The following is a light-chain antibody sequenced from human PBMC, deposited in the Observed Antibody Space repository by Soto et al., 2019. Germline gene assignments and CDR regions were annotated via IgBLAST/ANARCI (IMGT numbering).Light chain of an antibody. CDR3: QQYNNWPRT. CDR1: QSVSSN. Sequence: EILMTQSPATLSVSPGGRATLSCMASQSVSSNLAWYQQKPGQAPRLLIYGASTRATGIPARFSGSGSGTEFTLTISSLQSEDFAVYYCQQYNNWPRTFGQGTNV. CDR2: GAS. V-gene: IGKV3-15*01. J-gene: IGKJ1*01.